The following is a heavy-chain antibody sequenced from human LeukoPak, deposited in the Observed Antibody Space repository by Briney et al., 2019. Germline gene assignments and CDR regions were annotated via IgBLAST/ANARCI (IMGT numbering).Heavy chain of an antibody. CDR3: ARERILPYYFDY. CDR2: IYTSGST. J-gene: IGHJ4*02. V-gene: IGHV4-4*07. D-gene: IGHD2-15*01. Sequence: SETLSLTCTVSGGFISSYYWSWIRHPAAPGPKWIGRIYTSGSTNYNPSLKSRVTMSVDTSKNQFSLKLSSVTAADTAVYYCARERILPYYFDYWGQGTLVTVSS. CDR1: GGFISSYY.